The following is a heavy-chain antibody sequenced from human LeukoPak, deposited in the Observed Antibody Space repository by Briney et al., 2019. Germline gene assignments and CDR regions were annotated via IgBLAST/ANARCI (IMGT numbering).Heavy chain of an antibody. CDR1: GGSTSSYY. J-gene: IGHJ4*02. V-gene: IGHV4-59*12. D-gene: IGHD6-19*01. CDR2: IYYSGST. Sequence: PSETLSLTCTVSGGSTSSYYWSWIRQPPGKGLEWIGYIYYSGSTNYNPSLKSRVTISVDTSKNQFSLKLSSVTAADTAVYYCARGPRLVRGRYFDYWGQGTLVTVSS. CDR3: ARGPRLVRGRYFDY.